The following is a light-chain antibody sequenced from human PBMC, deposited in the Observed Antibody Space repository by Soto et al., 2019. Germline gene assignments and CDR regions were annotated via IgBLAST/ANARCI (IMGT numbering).Light chain of an antibody. CDR1: QSVSGY. CDR3: QHYYITKT. V-gene: IGKV1-39*01. CDR2: AAS. Sequence: DIQMTQSPSSLSASVGDRVTITCRASQSVSGYLNWYQQKPGKAPKLLIYAASTLQSGVPSRFSGSGSGTDFILTISSLQPDDFPTYYCQHYYITKTFGQGTKVDIK. J-gene: IGKJ1*01.